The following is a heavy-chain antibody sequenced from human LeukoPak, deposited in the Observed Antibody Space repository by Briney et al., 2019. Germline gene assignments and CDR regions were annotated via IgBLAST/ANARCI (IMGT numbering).Heavy chain of an antibody. CDR1: GGSISSYY. Sequence: SETLSLTCTVSGGSISSYYWNWIRQPAGKGLEWIGRIYTSGSTNYNPSLKSRVTISVDKSKNQFSLKLSSVTAADTAVYYCARSIAVAGTIDYWGQGTLVTVSS. CDR2: IYTSGST. J-gene: IGHJ4*02. CDR3: ARSIAVAGTIDY. D-gene: IGHD6-19*01. V-gene: IGHV4-4*07.